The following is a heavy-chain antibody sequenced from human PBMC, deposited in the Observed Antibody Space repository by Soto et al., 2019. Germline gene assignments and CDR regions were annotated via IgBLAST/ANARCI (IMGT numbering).Heavy chain of an antibody. V-gene: IGHV4-39*01. D-gene: IGHD6-19*01. CDR3: ARHSSGWYYFDY. CDR2: IYYSGST. CDR1: GGSFSSSSYY. J-gene: IGHJ4*02. Sequence: SETLSLTCTVSGGSFSSSSYYWGWIRQPPGKGLEWIGSIYYSGSTYYNPSLKSRVTISVDTSKNQFSLKLSSVTAADTAVYYCARHSSGWYYFDYWGQGTLVTVSS.